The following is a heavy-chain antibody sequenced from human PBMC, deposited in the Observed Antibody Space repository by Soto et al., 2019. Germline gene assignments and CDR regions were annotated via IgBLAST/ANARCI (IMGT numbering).Heavy chain of an antibody. D-gene: IGHD6-19*01. CDR3: ATDKRYRSGWYGGYYFDY. CDR2: FDPEDGET. V-gene: IGHV1-24*01. J-gene: IGHJ4*02. Sequence: ASVKVSCKVSGYTLTELSMHWVRQAPGKGLEWMGGFDPEDGETIYAQKFQGRVTMTEDTSTDTAYMELSSLRSEDTAVYYCATDKRYRSGWYGGYYFDYWGQGTLVTVSS. CDR1: GYTLTELS.